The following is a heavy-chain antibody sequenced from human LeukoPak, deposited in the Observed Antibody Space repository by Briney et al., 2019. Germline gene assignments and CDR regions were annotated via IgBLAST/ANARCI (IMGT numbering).Heavy chain of an antibody. Sequence: AGGSLRLSCAASGFTFNSYVMHLVRQAPGEGVEWVAFILYDGSKRYFADSVKGRFALSRDNSKNTLYLQMSSLRPEDTAVYFCAKDGGRGSYFAFDIWGQGTMVTVSS. CDR2: ILYDGSKR. CDR1: GFTFNSYV. D-gene: IGHD1-26*01. J-gene: IGHJ3*02. CDR3: AKDGGRGSYFAFDI. V-gene: IGHV3-30*02.